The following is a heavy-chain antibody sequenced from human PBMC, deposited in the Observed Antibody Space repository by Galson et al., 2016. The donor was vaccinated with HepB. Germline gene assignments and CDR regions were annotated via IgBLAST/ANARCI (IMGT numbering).Heavy chain of an antibody. J-gene: IGHJ6*02. Sequence: SWVRQAPGKGLEWIGEVFHSGITNYRPSLKNRVTISVDKSKNQFSLQLSSVTAADTAMYYCARDNYSAWLRGMEVWGQGTTVTVSS. CDR3: ARDNYSAWLRGMEV. V-gene: IGHV4-4*02. CDR2: VFHSGIT. D-gene: IGHD3-22*01.